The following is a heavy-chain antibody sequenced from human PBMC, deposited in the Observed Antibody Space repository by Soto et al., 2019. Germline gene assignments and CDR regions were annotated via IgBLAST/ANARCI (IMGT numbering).Heavy chain of an antibody. CDR1: GFTVRANY. CDR2: IYSGGTT. CDR3: HGYGY. Sequence: EVQLVESGGGLIQPGGSLRLSCAVSGFTVRANYMSWVRQAPGKGLEWVSVIYSGGTTYYADSVKGRFIISRNISKTTMYLEMNILRAEDTAAYYCHGYGYWGQGTLVTVSS. D-gene: IGHD5-12*01. J-gene: IGHJ4*02. V-gene: IGHV3-53*01.